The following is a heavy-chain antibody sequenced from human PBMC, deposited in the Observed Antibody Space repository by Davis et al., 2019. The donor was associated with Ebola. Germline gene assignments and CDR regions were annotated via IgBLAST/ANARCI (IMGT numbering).Heavy chain of an antibody. CDR1: GASISSYY. V-gene: IGHV4-59*01. D-gene: IGHD5-12*01. CDR2: IYYSGST. Sequence: SETLSLTCTVSGASISSYYWSWIRQPPGKGLEWIGYIYYSGSTNYNPSLKSRVTISVDTSKNQFSLKLSSVTAADTAVYYCAGPSGYDPDYWGQGTLVTVSS. J-gene: IGHJ4*02. CDR3: AGPSGYDPDY.